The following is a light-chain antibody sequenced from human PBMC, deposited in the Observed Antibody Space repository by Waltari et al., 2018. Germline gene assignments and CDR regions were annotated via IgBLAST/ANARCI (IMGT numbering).Light chain of an antibody. J-gene: IGKJ2*01. Sequence: ESVLTQSPGTLSLSPGERVTLSCRASQTIKSSHLAWYQQKAGQAPRLHIYGASSRATGIPDRFSGGGSGTDFTLTINRLQPEDFAVYHCQQYGSSPYTFGQGTKLAIK. V-gene: IGKV3-20*01. CDR2: GAS. CDR3: QQYGSSPYT. CDR1: QTIKSSH.